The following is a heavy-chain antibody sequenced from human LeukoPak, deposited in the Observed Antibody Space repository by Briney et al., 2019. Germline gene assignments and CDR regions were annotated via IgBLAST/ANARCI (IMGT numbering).Heavy chain of an antibody. CDR2: IYYSGST. V-gene: IGHV4-39*07. CDR3: ARDLFGGVMT. J-gene: IGHJ5*02. D-gene: IGHD3-16*01. CDR1: GDSISSSSYY. Sequence: SETLSLTCTVSGDSISSSSYYWGWIRQPPGKGLEWVGSIYYSGSTYYNPSLKSRVTISVDTSKNQFSLKLSSVTAADTAVYYCARDLFGGVMTWGQGTLVTVSS.